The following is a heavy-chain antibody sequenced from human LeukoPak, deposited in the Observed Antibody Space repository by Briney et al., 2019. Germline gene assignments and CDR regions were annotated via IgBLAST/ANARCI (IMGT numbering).Heavy chain of an antibody. V-gene: IGHV3-30*01. Sequence: GGSLRLSCAASGFTFRTFPMHWARQAPGQGLQWVAVIGNDGYNKYYSDSVRGRFTISRDNSKNTLSLQMDSLTTEDTAVYYCARGAGTTVYYIDVWGKGTTVTVSS. D-gene: IGHD1-7*01. CDR2: IGNDGYNK. CDR3: ARGAGTTVYYIDV. CDR1: GFTFRTFP. J-gene: IGHJ6*03.